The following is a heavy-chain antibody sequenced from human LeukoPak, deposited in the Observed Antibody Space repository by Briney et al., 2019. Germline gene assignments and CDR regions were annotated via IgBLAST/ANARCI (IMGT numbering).Heavy chain of an antibody. D-gene: IGHD3-10*01. CDR1: GFTFSNYG. CDR3: ARGGGARPDF. CDR2: ISSSSAI. Sequence: GGSLRLSCTASGFTFSNYGMNWVRQAPGKGLKWVSYISSSSAINYADSVKGRFTISRDNAKNSLFLQMNSLRDEDTAVYYCARGGGARPDFWGQGTLVTVSS. J-gene: IGHJ4*02. V-gene: IGHV3-48*02.